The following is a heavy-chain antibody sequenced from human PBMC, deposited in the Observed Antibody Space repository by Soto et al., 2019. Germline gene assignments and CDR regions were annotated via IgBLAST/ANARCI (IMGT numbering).Heavy chain of an antibody. V-gene: IGHV1-18*01. J-gene: IGHJ5*02. CDR3: ARVGGIAAAGNDWFDP. CDR1: GYTFTSYG. CDR2: INAYNGNT. Sequence: ASVKVSCXASGYTFTSYGISWVRQAPGQGLEWMGWINAYNGNTNYAQKLQGRVTMTTDTSTSTAYMELRSLRSDDTAVYYCARVGGIAAAGNDWFDPWGQGTLVTVSS. D-gene: IGHD6-13*01.